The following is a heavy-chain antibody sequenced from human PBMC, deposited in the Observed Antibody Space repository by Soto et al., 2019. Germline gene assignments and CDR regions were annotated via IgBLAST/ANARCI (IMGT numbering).Heavy chain of an antibody. CDR2: ISGSGGST. D-gene: IGHD3-22*01. CDR1: VFTFSSYA. J-gene: IGHJ3*02. Sequence: GGSLRLACAASVFTFSSYAISWVRQAPGNGLEWVSAISGSGGSTYYADSVKGRFTISRDNSKNTLYLQMNSLRAEDTAVYYCAKDYYDSSGYPHDAFDIWGQGTMVTVSS. V-gene: IGHV3-23*01. CDR3: AKDYYDSSGYPHDAFDI.